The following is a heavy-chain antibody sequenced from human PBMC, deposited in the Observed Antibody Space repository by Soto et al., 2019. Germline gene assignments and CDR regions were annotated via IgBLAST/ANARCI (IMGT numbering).Heavy chain of an antibody. CDR2: ISGGGDNT. V-gene: IGHV3-23*01. Sequence: EVQLLESGGGLVQPGESLRLSCATSGFTFSSYAMGWVRQAPGKGLDWVSAISGGGDNTYYADSVKGRFTISRDNSKNTLFLQVNSLIAEDTAVYYCARDIGYCFSTSCYFGHWGQGTLVTVSS. D-gene: IGHD2-2*01. CDR1: GFTFSSYA. J-gene: IGHJ1*01. CDR3: ARDIGYCFSTSCYFGH.